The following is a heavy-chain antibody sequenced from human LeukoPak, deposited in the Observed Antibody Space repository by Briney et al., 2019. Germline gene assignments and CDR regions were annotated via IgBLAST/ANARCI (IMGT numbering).Heavy chain of an antibody. Sequence: GGSLRLSCAASGFTVSSNYMSWVRQAPGKGLEWVSVIYSGGSTYYADSVKGRFTISRDNSKNTLYLQMNSLRAEDTAVYYCAREAVDPLGTDYWGQGTLVTVFS. J-gene: IGHJ4*02. CDR1: GFTVSSNY. D-gene: IGHD5-12*01. CDR2: IYSGGST. V-gene: IGHV3-53*01. CDR3: AREAVDPLGTDY.